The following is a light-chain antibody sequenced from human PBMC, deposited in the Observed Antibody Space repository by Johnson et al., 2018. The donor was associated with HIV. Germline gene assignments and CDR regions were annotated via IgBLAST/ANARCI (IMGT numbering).Light chain of an antibody. V-gene: IGLV1-51*01. CDR2: DNN. J-gene: IGLJ1*01. CDR3: GTWDSSLSVRV. CDR1: SSNIGNNY. Sequence: QSVLTQPPSVSAAPGQKVTISCSGSSSNIGNNYVSWYQQLPGRAPKLLIYDNNKRPSGIPDRFSGSKSGTSATLGITGLQTGDEADYYCGTWDSSLSVRVFVTGTKVTVL.